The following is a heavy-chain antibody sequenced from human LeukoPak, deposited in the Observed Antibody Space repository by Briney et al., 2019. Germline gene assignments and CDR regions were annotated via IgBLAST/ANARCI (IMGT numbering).Heavy chain of an antibody. Sequence: SETLSLTCTVSGGSISSYYWSWIRQPPGKGLEWIGYIYYSGSTNYNPSLKSRVTISVDTSKNQFSLKLSSVTAADTAVYYCARDAEYYYGSGSYPRHYYYYGMGVWGKGTTVTVSS. V-gene: IGHV4-59*01. J-gene: IGHJ6*04. CDR2: IYYSGST. D-gene: IGHD3-10*01. CDR1: GGSISSYY. CDR3: ARDAEYYYGSGSYPRHYYYYGMGV.